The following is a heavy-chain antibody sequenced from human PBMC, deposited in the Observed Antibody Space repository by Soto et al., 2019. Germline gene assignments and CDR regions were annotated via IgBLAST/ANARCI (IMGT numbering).Heavy chain of an antibody. CDR1: GGSISSGDYY. V-gene: IGHV4-30-4*01. J-gene: IGHJ6*02. D-gene: IGHD3-3*01. Sequence: SETLSLTCTVSGGSISSGDYYWSWIRQPPGKGWEGMGNIYYVGGTYNNPSPKSRVTISVDTSKNQFSLKLSSVTAADTAVYYCARDTSITIFGVVSYYYGMDVWGQGTTVTVSS. CDR2: IYYVGGT. CDR3: ARDTSITIFGVVSYYYGMDV.